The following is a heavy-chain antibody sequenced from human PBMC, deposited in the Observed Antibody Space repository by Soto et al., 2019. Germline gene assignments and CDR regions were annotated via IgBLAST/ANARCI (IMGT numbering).Heavy chain of an antibody. J-gene: IGHJ6*03. CDR3: ARETGGATATLDYYYFYMDV. CDR1: GDSFSAYY. Sequence: QVQLVQSGAEVKKPGASVKVSCKTSGDSFSAYYLHCVRQAPGQGLEWLGWINPNGGATKYAQKFRGRVAMTRDTSIRTAYLELTSLRSDDTAIYYCARETGGATATLDYYYFYMDVWGKGTTVTVSS. V-gene: IGHV1-2*02. CDR2: INPNGGAT. D-gene: IGHD7-27*01.